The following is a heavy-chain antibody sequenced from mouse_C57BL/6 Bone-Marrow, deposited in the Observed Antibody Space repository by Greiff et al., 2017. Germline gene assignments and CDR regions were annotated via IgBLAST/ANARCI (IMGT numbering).Heavy chain of an antibody. V-gene: IGHV1-64*01. CDR2: IHPNSGST. Sequence: VQLQQPGAELVKPGASVKLSCKASGYTFTSYWMHWVKQRPGQGLEWIGMIHPNSGSTNYNEKFKSKATLTVDKSSSTAYMQLSSLTSEDSAFYYCVIYYYGAFDVWGTGTTVTVSS. CDR3: VIYYYGAFDV. J-gene: IGHJ1*03. CDR1: GYTFTSYW. D-gene: IGHD1-1*01.